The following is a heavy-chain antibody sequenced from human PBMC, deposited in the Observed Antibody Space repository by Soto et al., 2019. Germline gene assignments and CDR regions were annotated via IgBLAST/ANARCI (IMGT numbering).Heavy chain of an antibody. V-gene: IGHV1-69*01. CDR2: IIPIFGTT. J-gene: IGHJ4*02. CDR1: GGIFSDYA. CDR3: ARQMNRGVIFDY. Sequence: QVQLVQSGAEVRRPGSSVKVSCKTSGGIFSDYALSWVRQAPGQGLEWMGRIIPIFGTTIYVQKFHGRVTITADEPTSTAFMELSSLRSEDTAVYYCARQMNRGVIFDYWGQGTLVTVSS. D-gene: IGHD3-10*01.